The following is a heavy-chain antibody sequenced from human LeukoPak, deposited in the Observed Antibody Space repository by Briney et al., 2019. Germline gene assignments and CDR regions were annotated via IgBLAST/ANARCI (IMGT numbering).Heavy chain of an antibody. V-gene: IGHV3-74*01. CDR1: GFTFSTYW. Sequence: GSLRLSCVASGFTFSTYWMHWVRQAPGEGLVWVSRISGDGSITNYADSMKGRFSISRDNSKNTLYLQMDSLRGEDTAVYYCAKDFRIGYSAHFDYWGQGALVTVSS. D-gene: IGHD2-21*01. CDR2: ISGDGSIT. CDR3: AKDFRIGYSAHFDY. J-gene: IGHJ4*02.